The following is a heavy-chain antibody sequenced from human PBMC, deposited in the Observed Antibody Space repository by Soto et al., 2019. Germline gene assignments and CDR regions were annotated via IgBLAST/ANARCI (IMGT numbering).Heavy chain of an antibody. CDR3: ARATSYSSSPGPHFDY. CDR1: GYTFTSYY. Sequence: ASVKVSCKASGYTFTSYYMHWVRQSPGQGLERMGIINPSGGSTSYAQKFQGRVTMTRDTSTSTVYMELSSLRSEDTAVYYCARATSYSSSPGPHFDYWGQGTLVTVSS. J-gene: IGHJ4*02. CDR2: INPSGGST. V-gene: IGHV1-46*03. D-gene: IGHD6-6*01.